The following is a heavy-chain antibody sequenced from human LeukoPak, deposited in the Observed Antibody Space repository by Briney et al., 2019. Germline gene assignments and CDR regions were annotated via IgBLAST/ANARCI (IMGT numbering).Heavy chain of an antibody. CDR2: ISAYSGNT. Sequence: ASVKVSCKASGYTFISYGISWVRQAPGQGLEWMGWISAYSGNTNYAQKLQGRVTMTTDTSTSTAYMELRSLRSDDTAVYYCARGLGSNWTPPWFDPWGQGTLVIVSS. V-gene: IGHV1-18*01. CDR3: ARGLGSNWTPPWFDP. D-gene: IGHD6-13*01. CDR1: GYTFISYG. J-gene: IGHJ5*02.